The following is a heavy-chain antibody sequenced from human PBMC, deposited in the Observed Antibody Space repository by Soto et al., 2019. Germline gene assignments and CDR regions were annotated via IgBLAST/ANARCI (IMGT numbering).Heavy chain of an antibody. D-gene: IGHD3-3*01. V-gene: IGHV4-34*01. CDR2: INHSGST. Sequence: SETLSLTXAVYGGSFSGYYWSWIRQPPGKGLEWIGEINHSGSTNYNPSLRSRVTISVDTSKNQFSLKLSSVTAADTAVYYCARCTIFGVVIIRAKGGMDVWGQGTTVTVSS. J-gene: IGHJ6*02. CDR1: GGSFSGYY. CDR3: ARCTIFGVVIIRAKGGMDV.